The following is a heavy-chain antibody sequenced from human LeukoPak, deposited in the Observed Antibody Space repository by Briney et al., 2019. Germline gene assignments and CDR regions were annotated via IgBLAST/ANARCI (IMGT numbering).Heavy chain of an antibody. J-gene: IGHJ4*02. CDR2: ISSSSSYI. CDR3: ARGSVLVATLDY. D-gene: IGHD5-12*01. Sequence: GGSLRLSCAASGFTFSSYSMNWVRQAPGKGLEGVSSISSSSSYIYYADSVKGRFTISRDNAKNSLYLQMNSLRAEDTAVYYCARGSVLVATLDYWGQGTLVTVSS. V-gene: IGHV3-21*01. CDR1: GFTFSSYS.